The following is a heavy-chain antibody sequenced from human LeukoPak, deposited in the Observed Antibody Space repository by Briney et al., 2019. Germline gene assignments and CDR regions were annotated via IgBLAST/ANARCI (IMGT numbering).Heavy chain of an antibody. CDR3: ARGPRITIFGVVPEYYLDY. CDR1: GYTFTSYA. CDR2: INTNTGNP. J-gene: IGHJ4*02. V-gene: IGHV7-4-1*02. D-gene: IGHD3-3*01. Sequence: ASVKVSCTASGYTFTSYAMNWVRQAPGQGLEWMGWINTNTGNPTYVQGFTGRFVFSLDTSVSTAYLQISSLKAEDTAVYYCARGPRITIFGVVPEYYLDYWGQGTLVTVSS.